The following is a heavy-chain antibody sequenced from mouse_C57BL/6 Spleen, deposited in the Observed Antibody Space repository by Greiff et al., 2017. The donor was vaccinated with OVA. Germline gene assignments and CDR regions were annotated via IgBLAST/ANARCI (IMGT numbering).Heavy chain of an antibody. CDR2: INPNNGGT. D-gene: IGHD1-1*01. J-gene: IGHJ2*01. V-gene: IGHV1-22*01. CDR1: GYSFTDYN. Sequence: VQLQQSGPELVKPGASVKMSCKASGYSFTDYNMHWVKQSHGKSLEWIGYINPNNGGTSYNQKFKGKATLTVNKSSSTAYMELRSRTSEDSAVYYCAREATGSRFDYGGQGTTLTVSP. CDR3: AREATGSRFDY.